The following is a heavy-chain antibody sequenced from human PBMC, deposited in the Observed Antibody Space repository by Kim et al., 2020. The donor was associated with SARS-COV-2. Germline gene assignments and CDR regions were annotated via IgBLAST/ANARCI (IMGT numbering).Heavy chain of an antibody. J-gene: IGHJ4*02. CDR2: K. V-gene: IGHV3-33*01. D-gene: IGHD1-1*01. Sequence: KYYANSVKGRFTDSRDNSKNTLDLRMTRPRAEDTAVFYCARDREPRGFDYWGQGTLVTVSS. CDR3: ARDREPRGFDY.